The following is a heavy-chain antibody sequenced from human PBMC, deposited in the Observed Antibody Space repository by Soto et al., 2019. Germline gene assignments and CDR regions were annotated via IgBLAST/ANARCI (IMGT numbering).Heavy chain of an antibody. CDR2: IKFDGITA. J-gene: IGHJ6*02. Sequence: EVQVVESGGGLVQPGGSLRLSCVASGFTFTAYWMHWVRQAPVQGLVWVSRIKFDGITASYADSVNGRFTISRDNAKKTVYLQMDSLRAEDTGMYYCARGIRNYYGADVWGQGTTVTVSS. CDR1: GFTFTAYW. CDR3: ARGIRNYYGADV. D-gene: IGHD2-21*01. V-gene: IGHV3-74*01.